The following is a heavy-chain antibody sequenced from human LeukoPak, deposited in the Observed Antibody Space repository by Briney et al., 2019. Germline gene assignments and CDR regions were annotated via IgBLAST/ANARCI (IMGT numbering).Heavy chain of an antibody. J-gene: IGHJ4*02. CDR1: GFTFSSYA. CDR2: ISYDGSNK. V-gene: IGHV3-30*01. CDR3: ARDFVGAMDFDY. Sequence: GGSLRLSCAATGFTFSSYAMHWVRQAPGKGLEWVAVISYDGSNKYYADSVKGRSTISRDNSKNTLYLQMNSLRAEDTAVYYCARDFVGAMDFDYWGQGTLVTVSS. D-gene: IGHD1-26*01.